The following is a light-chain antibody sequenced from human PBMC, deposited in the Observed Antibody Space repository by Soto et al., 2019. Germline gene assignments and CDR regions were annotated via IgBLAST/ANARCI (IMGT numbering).Light chain of an antibody. CDR1: QSVSSSY. CDR2: GAS. Sequence: ETVMTQSPATLSVSPGERATLSCRASQSVSSSYLAWYQQKPGQAPRLLIYGASSRATGIPDRFSGSGSGTDFTLTISRLEPEDFAVYYCQQYGSSPQTFGQGPRWIS. V-gene: IGKV3-20*01. CDR3: QQYGSSPQT. J-gene: IGKJ1*01.